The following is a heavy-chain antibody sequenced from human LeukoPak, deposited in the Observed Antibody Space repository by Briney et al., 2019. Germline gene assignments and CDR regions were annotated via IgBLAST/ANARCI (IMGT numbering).Heavy chain of an antibody. CDR3: ARGLYSIVDY. J-gene: IGHJ4*02. CDR2: IDYSRSI. Sequence: PSETLSLTCTVSGGSISSGGYYWRWIRQHPGKGLEWMAYIDYSRSIYYNPSLKSRVTISRDTSKNQFSLKLSSVTAADTAVYYCARGLYSIVDYWGQGTLVTVSS. CDR1: GGSISSGGYY. V-gene: IGHV4-31*03. D-gene: IGHD2-8*01.